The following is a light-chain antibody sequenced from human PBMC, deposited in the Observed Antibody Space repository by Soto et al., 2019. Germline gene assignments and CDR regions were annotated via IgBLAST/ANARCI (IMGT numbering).Light chain of an antibody. V-gene: IGKV1-12*01. Sequence: DIQMTQSPSYVSASVGDRVTITCRASQGIKNWLAWYQQKPGKAPNLLIYTGSSLQSGVPSRFSGSGSGTDFTLTINSLQPEDFATYYCQQAASFLITFGQGTRLEIK. J-gene: IGKJ5*01. CDR3: QQAASFLIT. CDR1: QGIKNW. CDR2: TGS.